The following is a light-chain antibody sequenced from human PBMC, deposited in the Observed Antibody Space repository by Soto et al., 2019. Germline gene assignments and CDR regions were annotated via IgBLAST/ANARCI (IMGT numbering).Light chain of an antibody. CDR3: CSYAGSYTV. V-gene: IGLV2-11*01. Sequence: QSALTQPRSVSGSPGQSVTISCTGTSSEVGSYNYVSWYQQHPGKAPKLMIYDVSKRPSGVPDRFSGSKSGNTASLTISGLQAEDEADYYCCSYAGSYTVFGGGTKLTVL. J-gene: IGLJ2*01. CDR2: DVS. CDR1: SSEVGSYNY.